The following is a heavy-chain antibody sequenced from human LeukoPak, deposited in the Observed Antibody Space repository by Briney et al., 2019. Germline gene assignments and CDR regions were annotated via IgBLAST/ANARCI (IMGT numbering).Heavy chain of an antibody. Sequence: PSETLSLTCTVSGDSISSTDYYWDWIPQPPGKALEWIGEINYRGGTYDNSSLKSLATMSLDTSKKQLYLRLNSVTAADTGVYYCARHIRANNWFDPWGQGTLVTVPS. CDR2: INYRGGT. CDR1: GDSISSTDYY. V-gene: IGHV4-39*01. CDR3: ARHIRANNWFDP. J-gene: IGHJ5*02. D-gene: IGHD1-14*01.